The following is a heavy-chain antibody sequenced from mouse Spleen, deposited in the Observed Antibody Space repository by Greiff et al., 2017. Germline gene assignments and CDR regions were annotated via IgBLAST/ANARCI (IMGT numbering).Heavy chain of an antibody. J-gene: IGHJ3*01. Sequence: EVQLQESGPGLVKPSQSLSLTCSVTGYSITSGYYWNWIRQFPGNKLEWMGYISYDGSNNYNPSLKNRISITRDTSKNQFFLKLNSVTTEDTATYYCAREWGNHGTYWGQGTLVTVSA. CDR1: GYSITSGYY. CDR2: ISYDGSN. CDR3: AREWGNHGTY. V-gene: IGHV3-6*01. D-gene: IGHD2-1*01.